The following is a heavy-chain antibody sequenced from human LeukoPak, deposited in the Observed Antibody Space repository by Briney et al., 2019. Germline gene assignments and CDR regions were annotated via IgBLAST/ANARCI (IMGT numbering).Heavy chain of an antibody. D-gene: IGHD4-17*01. CDR3: ARDGRTYGDAFDI. CDR2: ISSSANII. CDR1: GFTFSDYY. J-gene: IGHJ3*02. V-gene: IGHV3-11*04. Sequence: GGSLRLSCAASGFTFSDYYMNWVRQAPGKGLEWVSYISSSANIIYYEDSVKGRVTISRDNAKNSLYLQMNSLRAEDTAVYYCARDGRTYGDAFDIWGQGTMVTVSS.